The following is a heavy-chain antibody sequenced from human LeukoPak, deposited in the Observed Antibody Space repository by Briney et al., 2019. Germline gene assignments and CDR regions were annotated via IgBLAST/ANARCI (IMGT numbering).Heavy chain of an antibody. CDR3: ARGSGWFGESERSFDP. V-gene: IGHV1-18*04. CDR2: ISAYNGNT. CDR1: GYTFTSYG. D-gene: IGHD3-10*01. J-gene: IGHJ5*02. Sequence: ASVKVSCKASGYTFTSYGISWVRQAPGQGLEWMGWISAYNGNTNYAQKLQGRVTMTTDTSTSTAYMELRSLRSDDTAVYHCARGSGWFGESERSFDPWGQGTLVTVSS.